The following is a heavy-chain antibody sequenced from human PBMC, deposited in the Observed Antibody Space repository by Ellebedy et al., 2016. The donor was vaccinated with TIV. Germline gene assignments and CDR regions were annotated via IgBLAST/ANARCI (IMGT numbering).Heavy chain of an antibody. CDR2: IRGYNGNT. Sequence: AASVKVSCKASGYTFTNYGISWVRQAPGQGLGWMGWIRGYNGNTYSAQKLQGRVTMTTDTSTSTAYMELRSLRSDDTAVYYCARFVDGDYEDYWGQGALVTVYS. CDR3: ARFVDGDYEDY. J-gene: IGHJ4*02. CDR1: GYTFTNYG. D-gene: IGHD4-17*01. V-gene: IGHV1-18*04.